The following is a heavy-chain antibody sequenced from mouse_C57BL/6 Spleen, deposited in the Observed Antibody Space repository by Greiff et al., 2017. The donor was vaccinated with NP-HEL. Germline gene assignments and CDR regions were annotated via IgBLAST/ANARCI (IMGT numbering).Heavy chain of an antibody. CDR3: ARVDSSGYD. D-gene: IGHD3-2*02. CDR2: INPGSGGT. Sequence: VQLQQSGAELVRPGTSVKVSCKASGYAFTNYLIEWVKQRPGQGLEWIGVINPGSGGTNYNEKFKGKATLTADKSCSTAYMQLSSLTSEDSAVYFCARVDSSGYDWGQGTLVTVSA. J-gene: IGHJ3*01. CDR1: GYAFTNYL. V-gene: IGHV1-54*01.